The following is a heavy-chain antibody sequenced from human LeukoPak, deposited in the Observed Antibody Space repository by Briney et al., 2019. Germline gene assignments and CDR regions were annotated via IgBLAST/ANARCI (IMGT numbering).Heavy chain of an antibody. CDR1: GFTFSSYG. V-gene: IGHV3-30*02. CDR3: AKTMSPYYYDSSGF. D-gene: IGHD3-22*01. J-gene: IGHJ4*02. Sequence: GGPLRLSCAASGFTFSSYGMHWVRQAPGKGLEWVAFIRYDGSNKYYADSVKGRFTISRDNSKNTLYLQMNSLRAEDTAVYYCAKTMSPYYYDSSGFWGQGTLVTVSS. CDR2: IRYDGSNK.